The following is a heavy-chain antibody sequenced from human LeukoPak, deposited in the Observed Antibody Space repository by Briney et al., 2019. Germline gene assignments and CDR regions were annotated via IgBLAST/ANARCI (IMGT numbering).Heavy chain of an antibody. J-gene: IGHJ4*02. Sequence: ASVKVSCKASGYTSLNYGLSWVRQAPGQGLEWMGWISADKGHTRSTQKLQGRLTMTTDTSTSTVYMELRSLRSDDTAVYYCARDRQEIDTSGGDFDYWGQGTLVTVSS. CDR3: ARDRQEIDTSGGDFDY. V-gene: IGHV1-18*01. CDR2: ISADKGHT. D-gene: IGHD3-3*01. CDR1: GYTSLNYG.